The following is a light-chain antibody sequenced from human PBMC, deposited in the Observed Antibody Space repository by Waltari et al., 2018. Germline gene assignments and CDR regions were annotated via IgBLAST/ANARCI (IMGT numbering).Light chain of an antibody. V-gene: IGLV2-14*03. CDR3: ASYTSSSTWV. CDR2: DVS. J-gene: IGLJ3*02. CDR1: SSDVGGYNY. Sequence: QSALTQPASVSGSPGQSITISCTGTSSDVGGYNYVSWYQQRPGKAPKVMIYDVSYRPSGGSNRVSGSKSGNTASLTISGLQAEDEADYYCASYTSSSTWVFGGGTKLTVL.